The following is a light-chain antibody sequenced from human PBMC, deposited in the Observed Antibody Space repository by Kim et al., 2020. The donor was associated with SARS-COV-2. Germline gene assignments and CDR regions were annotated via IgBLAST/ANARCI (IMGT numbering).Light chain of an antibody. CDR1: QNNETY. V-gene: IGKV3-11*01. CDR3: QQRNSWPPAVT. Sequence: PGERATLSCRASQNNETYLAWYQQRPGQATRLLVYDASNRATGVPDRFSGSGSGTDFTLTISSLEPEDVSIYYCQQRNSWPPAVTFGGGTKVDIK. J-gene: IGKJ4*01. CDR2: DAS.